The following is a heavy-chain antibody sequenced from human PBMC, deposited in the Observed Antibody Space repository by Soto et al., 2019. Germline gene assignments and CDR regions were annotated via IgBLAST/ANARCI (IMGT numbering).Heavy chain of an antibody. J-gene: IGHJ6*03. CDR1: GGSISSSSYY. CDR2: IYYSGST. V-gene: IGHV4-39*01. Sequence: SETLSLTCTVSGGSISSSSYYWGWIRQPPGKGLEWIGSIYYSGSTYYNPSLKSRVTISVDTSKNQFSLKLSSVTAADTAVYYCARQRKDFWSGFVYYYYMDVWGKGTTVTVSS. CDR3: ARQRKDFWSGFVYYYYMDV. D-gene: IGHD3-3*01.